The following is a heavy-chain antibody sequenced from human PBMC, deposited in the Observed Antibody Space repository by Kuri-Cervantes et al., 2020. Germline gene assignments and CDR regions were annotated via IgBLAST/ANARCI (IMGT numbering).Heavy chain of an antibody. CDR2: MNPNSGNT. V-gene: IGHV1-8*01. D-gene: IGHD6-13*01. CDR3: ARGSGYASSWGFDY. CDR1: GYTFTSYD. J-gene: IGHJ4*02. Sequence: ASVKVSCKASGYTFTSYDTSWVRQATGQGLEWLGWMNPNSGNTGYAQKFQGRVTMTRNTSISTAYMELSSLRSEDTAVYYCARGSGYASSWGFDYWGQGTLVTVSS.